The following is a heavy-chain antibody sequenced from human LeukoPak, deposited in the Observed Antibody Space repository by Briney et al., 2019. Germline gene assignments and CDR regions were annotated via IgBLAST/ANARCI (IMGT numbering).Heavy chain of an antibody. CDR2: ISGYGGIT. Sequence: GGSLRLSCAASGFTFKNYAMSWVRQAPEKGLEWVSSISGYGGITYYAASVKGRFTISRDSSTNTLSLQMNSLRAEDTAVYYCAKGPGPYCGGDCYSPGYWGQGTLVTVPS. CDR3: AKGPGPYCGGDCYSPGY. J-gene: IGHJ4*02. CDR1: GFTFKNYA. D-gene: IGHD2-21*02. V-gene: IGHV3-23*01.